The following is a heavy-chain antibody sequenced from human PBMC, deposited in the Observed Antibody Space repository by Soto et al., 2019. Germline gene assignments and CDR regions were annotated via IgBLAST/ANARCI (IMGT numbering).Heavy chain of an antibody. CDR1: GYTFTSYD. CDR3: ARDTLMAAGD. V-gene: IGHV1-69*13. D-gene: IGHD6-25*01. J-gene: IGHJ4*02. Sequence: SVKVSCKASGYTFTSYDINWVRQATGQGLEWMGGIIPNIGKANYAQKFQGRVTITADESTSTAYMELSSLRSEDTAVYYCARDTLMAAGDWGQGTLVTVSS. CDR2: IIPNIGKA.